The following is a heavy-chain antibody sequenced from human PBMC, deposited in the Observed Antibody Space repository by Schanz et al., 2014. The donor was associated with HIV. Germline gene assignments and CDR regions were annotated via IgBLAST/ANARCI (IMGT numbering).Heavy chain of an antibody. J-gene: IGHJ4*02. Sequence: EQLVESGGDLVQPGGSLKLSCAASGFTFSTYWMHWVRQAPGKGLVWVAVIWYDGSNKYYADSVKGRFTISRDNSKNTLYLQMSSLRAEDTAVYYCARPVDTAMVPKLAFDYWGQGTLVTVSS. CDR3: ARPVDTAMVPKLAFDY. V-gene: IGHV3-33*08. D-gene: IGHD5-18*01. CDR1: GFTFSTYW. CDR2: IWYDGSNK.